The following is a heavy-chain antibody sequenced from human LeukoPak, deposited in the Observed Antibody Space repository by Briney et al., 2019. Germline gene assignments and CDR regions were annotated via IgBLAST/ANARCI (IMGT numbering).Heavy chain of an antibody. CDR3: ARVEAYCSRTSCHDY. CDR1: GYIFTNYG. D-gene: IGHD2-2*01. Sequence: GASVKVSCKASGYIFTNYGISWVRQAPGQGLEWMGWISAYNGNRDYAQKFQGRVTMTADTSTSTAYMELRSLRSDDTAVYYCARVEAYCSRTSCHDYWGQGTLVTVSS. J-gene: IGHJ4*02. CDR2: ISAYNGNR. V-gene: IGHV1-18*01.